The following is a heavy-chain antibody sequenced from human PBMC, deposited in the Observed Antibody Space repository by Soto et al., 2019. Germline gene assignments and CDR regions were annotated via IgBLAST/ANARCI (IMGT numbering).Heavy chain of an antibody. D-gene: IGHD4-17*01. CDR2: INAGNGNT. CDR1: GYTFTSYA. CDR3: ARVLLRWYYFDY. V-gene: IGHV1-3*01. Sequence: QVQLVQSGAEVKKPGASVKVSCKASGYTFTSYAMHWVRQAPGQRLEWMGWINAGNGNTKYSQKFQGRVTITRDTAASTAYMELSSLRSEDTAVYYCARVLLRWYYFDYWGQGTLVTVSS. J-gene: IGHJ4*02.